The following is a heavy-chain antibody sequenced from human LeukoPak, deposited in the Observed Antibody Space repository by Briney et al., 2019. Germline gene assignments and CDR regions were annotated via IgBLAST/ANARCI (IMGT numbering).Heavy chain of an antibody. V-gene: IGHV4-39*01. D-gene: IGHD5-24*01. J-gene: IGHJ4*02. CDR2: IYYSGST. CDR3: ARRGDGYNLGYFDY. CDR1: GGSISSSSYY. Sequence: PSETLSLTCTVSGGSISSSSYYWGWIRQPPGTGLEWIGSIYYSGSTYYNPSLKSRVTISVDTSKNQFSLKLSSVTAADTAVYYCARRGDGYNLGYFDYWGQGTLVTVSS.